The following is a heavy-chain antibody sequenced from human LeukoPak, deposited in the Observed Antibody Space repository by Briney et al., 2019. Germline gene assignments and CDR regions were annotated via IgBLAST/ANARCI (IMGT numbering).Heavy chain of an antibody. CDR1: GFTFRSYG. J-gene: IGHJ4*02. D-gene: IGHD6-13*01. CDR3: ARGRGSWYGVYFDY. CDR2: IYSGGST. Sequence: GRSLRLSCAASGFTFRSYGMHWVRQAPGKGLEWVSVIYSGGSTYYADSVKGRFTISRDNSKNTLYLQLNSLRTEDTAVYYCARGRGSWYGVYFDYWGQGTLVTVSS. V-gene: IGHV3-66*01.